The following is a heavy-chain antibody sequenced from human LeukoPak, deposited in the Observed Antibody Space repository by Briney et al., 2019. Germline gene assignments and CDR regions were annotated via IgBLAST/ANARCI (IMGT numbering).Heavy chain of an antibody. D-gene: IGHD5/OR15-5a*01. CDR2: ISYDGSNK. V-gene: IGHV3-30-3*01. Sequence: GRSLRLSCAASGFTFSSYAMHWVRQAPGKGLEWVAVISYDGSNKYYADSVKGRFTISRDNSKNTLYLQMNSLRAEDTAVYYCARGVHTYWGQGTLVTVSS. J-gene: IGHJ4*02. CDR1: GFTFSSYA. CDR3: ARGVHTY.